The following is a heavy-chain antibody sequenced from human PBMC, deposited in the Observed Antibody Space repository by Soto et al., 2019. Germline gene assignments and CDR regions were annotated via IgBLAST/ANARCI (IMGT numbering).Heavy chain of an antibody. CDR2: IYYSGST. CDR1: GGSVSSGSYY. Sequence: SETLSLTCTVSGGSVSSGSYYWSWIRQPPGKGLEWIGYIYYSGSTNYNPSLKSRVTISVDTSKNQFSLKLSSVTAADTAVYSCAGEADSSSWSFDYWGQGTLVTVSS. V-gene: IGHV4-61*01. D-gene: IGHD6-13*01. J-gene: IGHJ4*02. CDR3: AGEADSSSWSFDY.